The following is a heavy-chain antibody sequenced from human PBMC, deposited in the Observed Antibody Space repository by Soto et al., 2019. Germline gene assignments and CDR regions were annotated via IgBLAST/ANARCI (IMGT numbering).Heavy chain of an antibody. Sequence: EVQLLESGGGLVQPGGSLRLSCAASGFTFSSYAMSWVRQAPGKGLEWVSAISGSGGSTYYADSVKGRFTISRDNSKNTLYLQMNSLRAEDTAVNYCANSLDYDILTGPIDYWGQGTLVTVSS. V-gene: IGHV3-23*01. D-gene: IGHD3-9*01. CDR1: GFTFSSYA. CDR2: ISGSGGST. CDR3: ANSLDYDILTGPIDY. J-gene: IGHJ4*02.